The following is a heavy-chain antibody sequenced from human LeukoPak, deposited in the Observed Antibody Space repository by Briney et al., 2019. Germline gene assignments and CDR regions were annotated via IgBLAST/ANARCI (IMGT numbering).Heavy chain of an antibody. CDR1: GFTFSTYW. D-gene: IGHD3-10*01. CDR3: ARGGKLLLWFGESMTFDY. Sequence: GSLRLSCAASGFTFSTYWMNWVRQPPGKGLEWIGEINHSGSTNYNPSLKSRVTISVDTSKNQFSLKLSSVTAADTAVYYCARGGKLLLWFGESMTFDYWGQGTLVTVSS. J-gene: IGHJ4*02. V-gene: IGHV4-34*01. CDR2: INHSGST.